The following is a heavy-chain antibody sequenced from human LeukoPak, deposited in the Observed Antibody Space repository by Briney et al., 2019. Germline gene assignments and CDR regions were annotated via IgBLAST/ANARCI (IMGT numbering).Heavy chain of an antibody. CDR2: ISAYNGNT. Sequence: ASVKVSCKASGYTFTSYGISWVRQAPGQGLEWMGWISAYNGNTNYAQNLQGRVTMTTDTSTSTVYMELSSLRSEDTAVYYCAREVCGSTSCYSNYMDVWGKGTTVTVSS. D-gene: IGHD2-2*01. V-gene: IGHV1-18*01. CDR1: GYTFTSYG. J-gene: IGHJ6*03. CDR3: AREVCGSTSCYSNYMDV.